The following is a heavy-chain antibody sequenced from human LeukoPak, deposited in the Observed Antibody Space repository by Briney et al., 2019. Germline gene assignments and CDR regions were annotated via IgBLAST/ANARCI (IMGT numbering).Heavy chain of an antibody. D-gene: IGHD3-22*01. CDR1: GYTFSSYS. V-gene: IGHV3-21*01. Sequence: GGSLRLSCAASGYTFSSYSINWVRQAPGKGLEWVSSISVGSNYIYYVDSVRGRFSISRDDAGNSLYLQMDSLRGDDTAVYYCARLRRNSDRSGYYYYYDYWGQGTLVTVSS. CDR2: ISVGSNYI. J-gene: IGHJ4*02. CDR3: ARLRRNSDRSGYYYYYDY.